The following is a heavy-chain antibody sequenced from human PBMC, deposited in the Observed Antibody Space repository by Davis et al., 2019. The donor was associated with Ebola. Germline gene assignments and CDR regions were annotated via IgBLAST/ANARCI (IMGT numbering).Heavy chain of an antibody. CDR3: ASGWLSYYYYGMDV. J-gene: IGHJ6*04. V-gene: IGHV3-7*01. Sequence: GESLKISCAASGFTFSSYWMSWVRQAPGKGLEWVANIKQDGSEKYYVDSVKGRFTISRDNAKNSLYLQMNSLRAEDTAVYYCASGWLSYYYYGMDVWGKGTTVTVSS. CDR1: GFTFSSYW. D-gene: IGHD5-18*01. CDR2: IKQDGSEK.